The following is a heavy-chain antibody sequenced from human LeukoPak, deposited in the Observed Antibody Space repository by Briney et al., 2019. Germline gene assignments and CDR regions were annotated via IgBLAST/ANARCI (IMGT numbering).Heavy chain of an antibody. D-gene: IGHD6-13*01. CDR3: ARDGTAAGLYFDL. CDR2: IRQDGGEK. J-gene: IGHJ4*01. V-gene: IGHV3-7*01. CDR1: GFTFTSYW. Sequence: GGSLRLSCAVSGFTFTSYWMNWVRQAPGKGLEGVASIRQDGGEKSYVDSVKGRFTISRDNTKNSLYLQMSSLRAEDTAVYYCARDGTAAGLYFDLWGQGTLVTVSS.